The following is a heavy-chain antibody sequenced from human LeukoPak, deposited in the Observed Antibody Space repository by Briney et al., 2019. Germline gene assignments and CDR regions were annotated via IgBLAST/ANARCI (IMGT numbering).Heavy chain of an antibody. Sequence: PSETLSLTCTVSGGSISSYYWSLIRQPPGKGLEWIGYIYYSGSTNYNPSLKSRVTISVDTSKNQFSLKLSSVTAADTAVYYCARQREYCGGDCYPNWFDPWGQGTLVTVSS. J-gene: IGHJ5*02. CDR1: GGSISSYY. CDR3: ARQREYCGGDCYPNWFDP. D-gene: IGHD2-21*02. CDR2: IYYSGST. V-gene: IGHV4-59*08.